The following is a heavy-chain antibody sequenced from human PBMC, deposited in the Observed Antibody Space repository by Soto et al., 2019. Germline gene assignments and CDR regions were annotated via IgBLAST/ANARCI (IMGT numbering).Heavy chain of an antibody. D-gene: IGHD3-22*01. Sequence: GGSLRLSCAASGFTFSNAWMNWVRQAPGKGLEWVSAISGSGGSTYYADSVKGRFTISRDNSKNTVFLQMNSLRVEDTAVYYCARGKSGYLTFDYWGQGTLVTVSS. CDR2: ISGSGGST. V-gene: IGHV3-23*01. CDR1: GFTFSNAW. J-gene: IGHJ4*02. CDR3: ARGKSGYLTFDY.